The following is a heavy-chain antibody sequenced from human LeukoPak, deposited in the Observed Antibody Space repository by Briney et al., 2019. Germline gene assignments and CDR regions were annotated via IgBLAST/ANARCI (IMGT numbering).Heavy chain of an antibody. CDR2: IYTSGST. J-gene: IGHJ6*03. V-gene: IGHV4-4*07. Sequence: SETLSLTCTVSGGSISSYYWSWIRQPAGQGLEWVGHIYTSGSTNHNPSLKSRVTMSVDTSKNQFSLKLSSVTAADTAVYYCGRLYNYYMDVWGKGTTVTVPS. D-gene: IGHD3-10*01. CDR1: GGSISSYY. CDR3: GRLYNYYMDV.